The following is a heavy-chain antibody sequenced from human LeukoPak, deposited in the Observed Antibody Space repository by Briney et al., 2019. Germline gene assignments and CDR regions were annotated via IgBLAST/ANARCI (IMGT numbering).Heavy chain of an antibody. D-gene: IGHD2-2*01. J-gene: IGHJ5*02. CDR3: ARGVVVVPAAITGIWFDP. CDR1: GGSISTSNYY. CDR2: IFYSGST. Sequence: SETLSLTCTVSGGSISTSNYYWGWIRQPPGKGLEWIGNIFYSGSTYYSPSLKSRVTISLDTSKNQFSLRLTSVTAADTAVYYCARGVVVVPAAITGIWFDPWGQGTLVTVSS. V-gene: IGHV4-39*07.